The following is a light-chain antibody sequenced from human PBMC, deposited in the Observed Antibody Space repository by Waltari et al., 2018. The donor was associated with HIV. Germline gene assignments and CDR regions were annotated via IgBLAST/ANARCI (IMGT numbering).Light chain of an antibody. CDR2: GAS. CDR3: QQYNNWPLT. Sequence: ESVMTQSPATLSVSPGERAPLSCRASQSVSSNLAWYQQTPGQAPRLLIYGASTRATGIPARFSGSGSGTDFTLTIGSLQSEDFAVYYCQQYNNWPLTFGGGTTVEIK. V-gene: IGKV3-15*01. CDR1: QSVSSN. J-gene: IGKJ4*01.